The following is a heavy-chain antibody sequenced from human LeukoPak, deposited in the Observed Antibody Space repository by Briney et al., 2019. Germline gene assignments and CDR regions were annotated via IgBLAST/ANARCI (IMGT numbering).Heavy chain of an antibody. CDR3: TTGLDGDYSFDY. CDR2: IKSKTDGGTT. J-gene: IGHJ4*02. Sequence: GALRLSCAASGFTFSNAWMNWVRLAPGKGLEWVGRIKSKTDGGTTDYAAPVKGRFTISRDDSKNTLYLQMNSLKTEDTAVYYCTTGLDGDYSFDYWGQGTLVTVSS. V-gene: IGHV3-15*07. CDR1: GFTFSNAW. D-gene: IGHD4-17*01.